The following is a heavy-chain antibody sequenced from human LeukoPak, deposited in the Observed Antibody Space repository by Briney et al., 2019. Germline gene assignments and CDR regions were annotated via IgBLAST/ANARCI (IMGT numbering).Heavy chain of an antibody. V-gene: IGHV4-4*07. J-gene: IGHJ3*02. CDR1: GGSISSYY. Sequence: SETLSLTCTVSGGSISSYYWSWIRQPAGKGLEWIGRTYTSGNTNYNPSLKSRVTMSVDTSKNQFSLKLSSVTAADTAVYYCARDHYGGNMLFRDAFDIWGQGTMVTVSS. D-gene: IGHD4-23*01. CDR3: ARDHYGGNMLFRDAFDI. CDR2: TYTSGNT.